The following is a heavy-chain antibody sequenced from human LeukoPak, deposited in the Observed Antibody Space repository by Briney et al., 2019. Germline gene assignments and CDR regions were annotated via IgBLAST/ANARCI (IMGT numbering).Heavy chain of an antibody. Sequence: SETLSLTCTVSGGSISSYYWSWIRQPPGKGLEYVGYIYFTGSTYYNPSLKSRLTMSLDTSKNQFSLKLSSVTAADTAVYYCARDYGAVADYWGQGTLVTVSS. CDR1: GGSISSYY. CDR2: IYFTGST. D-gene: IGHD6-19*01. CDR3: ARDYGAVADY. J-gene: IGHJ4*02. V-gene: IGHV4-59*12.